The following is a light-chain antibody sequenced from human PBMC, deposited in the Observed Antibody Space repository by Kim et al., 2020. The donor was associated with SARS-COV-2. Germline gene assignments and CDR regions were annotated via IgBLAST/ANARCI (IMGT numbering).Light chain of an antibody. J-gene: IGKJ1*01. CDR3: QQYNNWPPVT. Sequence: PGERAALTCRARQSVSSNLAWYQQKPGQAPRLLIYGASTRATGIPARFSGSGSGTEFTLTISSLQSEDFAVYYCQQYNNWPPVTFGQGTKVDIK. V-gene: IGKV3-15*01. CDR1: QSVSSN. CDR2: GAS.